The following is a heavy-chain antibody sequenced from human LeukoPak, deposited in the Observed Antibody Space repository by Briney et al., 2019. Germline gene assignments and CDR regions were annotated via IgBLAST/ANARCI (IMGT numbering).Heavy chain of an antibody. CDR1: GGSISSYY. CDR3: ARGSRAFDI. CDR2: IYYSGST. J-gene: IGHJ3*02. V-gene: IGHV4-59*01. Sequence: SETLSLTCTVSGGSISSYYWSWIRQPPGKGLEWIGYIYYSGSTNYNPSLKSRVTISVDTSKNQFSLKLSSVTAAGTAVYYCARGSRAFDIWGQGTMVTVPS.